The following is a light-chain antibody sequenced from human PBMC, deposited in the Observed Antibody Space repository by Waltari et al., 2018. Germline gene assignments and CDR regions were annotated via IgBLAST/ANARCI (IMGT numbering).Light chain of an antibody. CDR3: YAAADNNRV. J-gene: IGLJ3*02. CDR1: VLTEKS. CDR2: KDT. Sequence: SYELTQPSSVSVSPGQTARITCPGDVLTEKSARWFQQKPGQAPVLVIFKDTERPSGIAERFSGSSSGTTVTLTIRGAQVEDEGDYYCYAAADNNRVFGGGTKLTVL. V-gene: IGLV3-27*01.